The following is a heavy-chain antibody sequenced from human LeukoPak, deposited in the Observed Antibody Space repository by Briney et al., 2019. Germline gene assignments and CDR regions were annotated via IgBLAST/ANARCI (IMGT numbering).Heavy chain of an antibody. CDR3: ARVGKQWLVDFDY. CDR2: IYYSGIT. Sequence: SETLSLTCTVSGGSISSYYWSWIRQPPGKGLEWIGYIYYSGITNYNPSLKSRVTISVDTSKNQFSLKLSSVTAADTAVYYCARVGKQWLVDFDYWGQGTLVTVSS. J-gene: IGHJ4*02. V-gene: IGHV4-59*01. CDR1: GGSISSYY. D-gene: IGHD6-19*01.